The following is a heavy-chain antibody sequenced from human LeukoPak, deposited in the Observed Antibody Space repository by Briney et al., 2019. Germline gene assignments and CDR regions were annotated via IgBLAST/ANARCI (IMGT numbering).Heavy chain of an antibody. CDR3: ARRDCGGDCSYDY. CDR1: GYSISSGYY. V-gene: IGHV4-38-2*01. D-gene: IGHD2-21*01. Sequence: SETLSLTCAVSGYSISSGYYWGWIRQPPGKGLEWIGSIYHSGSTYYNPSLKSRVTISVDTSKNQFSPKLSSVTAADTAVYYCARRDCGGDCSYDYWGQGTLVTVSS. J-gene: IGHJ4*02. CDR2: IYHSGST.